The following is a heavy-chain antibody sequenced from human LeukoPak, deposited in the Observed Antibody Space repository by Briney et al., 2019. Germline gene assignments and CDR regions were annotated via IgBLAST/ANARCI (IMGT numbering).Heavy chain of an antibody. CDR1: RFTFRNHG. J-gene: IGHJ4*02. Sequence: GRSLRLSCAASRFTFRNHGMHWVRQAPGKGLEWVSAISGSGGSTYYADSVKGRFTISRDNSKNTLYLQMNSLRAEDTAVYYCAKESPAAAPFDYWGQGTLVTVSS. V-gene: IGHV3-23*01. CDR3: AKESPAAAPFDY. D-gene: IGHD6-13*01. CDR2: ISGSGGST.